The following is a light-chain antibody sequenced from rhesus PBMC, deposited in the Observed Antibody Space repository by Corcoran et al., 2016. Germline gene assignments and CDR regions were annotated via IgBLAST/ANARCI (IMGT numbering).Light chain of an antibody. J-gene: IGKJ4*01. Sequence: DIQMTQSPSSLSASVGDRVTITCRASQGISKSLAWYQQTPGKAPKVLVYGASTLQTGVPSRVSGSGSGTDFTLTIDSLQPEDFVIYFCQQYSRYPLTCGGGTKVELK. V-gene: IGKV1-25*01. CDR3: QQYSRYPLT. CDR1: QGISKS. CDR2: GAS.